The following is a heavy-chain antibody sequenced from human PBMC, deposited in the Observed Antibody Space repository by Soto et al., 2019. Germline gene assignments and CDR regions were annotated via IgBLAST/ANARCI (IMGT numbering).Heavy chain of an antibody. D-gene: IGHD3-16*01. CDR2: ISLNSGTI. J-gene: IGHJ3*01. V-gene: IGHV3-9*01. CDR1: GFIFDDFA. Sequence: YLRVSYAASGFIFDDFAMHWVRQVPGKGLEWVSGISLNSGTIGYADSVKGRFTISRDNAKNSLFLQMNSLRTEDTALYFCPKRGSYSAFDFSG. CDR3: PKRGSYSAFDF.